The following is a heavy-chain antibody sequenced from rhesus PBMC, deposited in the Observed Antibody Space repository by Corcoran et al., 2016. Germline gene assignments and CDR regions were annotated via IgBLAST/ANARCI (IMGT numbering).Heavy chain of an antibody. CDR1: GGSISHVSS. CDR2: IFGSGGGT. Sequence: QVQLQESGPGLVKPSETLSLTCPVLGGSISHVSSCTGIRQPPGKGREWFGYIFGSGGGTNYSPSLINRVSISIDTSKNQFSLRLSSVTAADTALYYCAERRGQFLEWSHYDNWGQGVLVTVSS. D-gene: IGHD3-3*01. CDR3: AERRGQFLEWSHYDN. V-gene: IGHV4-106*01. J-gene: IGHJ4*01.